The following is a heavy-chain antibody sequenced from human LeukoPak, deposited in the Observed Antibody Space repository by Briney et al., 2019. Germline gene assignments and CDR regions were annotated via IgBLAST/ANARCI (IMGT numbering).Heavy chain of an antibody. CDR1: GFTFSGYW. Sequence: GGSLRLSCAASGFTFSGYWMSWVRQAPGKGLEWVANIKQDGSEKYYVDSVKGRFTISRDNAKNSLYLQMNSLRAEDTAVYYCASSVEDIVVVPAGYWGQGTLVTVSS. CDR2: IKQDGSEK. D-gene: IGHD2-2*01. V-gene: IGHV3-7*01. J-gene: IGHJ4*02. CDR3: ASSVEDIVVVPAGY.